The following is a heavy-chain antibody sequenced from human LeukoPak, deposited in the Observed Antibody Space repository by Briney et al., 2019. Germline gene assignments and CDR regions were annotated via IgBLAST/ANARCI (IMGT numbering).Heavy chain of an antibody. D-gene: IGHD2-2*01. V-gene: IGHV3-7*01. CDR3: ATLDSTKSVL. CDR1: GFRFGRDW. Sequence: GGSLRLSCVASGFRFGRDWISWVRQAPGKGLEWVACVKQDGTEKNYVVSVWGRFTVSVDNGKNSLHLQMNSLRAEDTAKYYCATLDSTKSVLWGRGTAVIVSS. CDR2: VKQDGTEK. J-gene: IGHJ1*01.